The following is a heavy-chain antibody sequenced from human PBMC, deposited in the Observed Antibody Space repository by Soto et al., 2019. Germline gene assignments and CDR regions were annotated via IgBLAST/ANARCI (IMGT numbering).Heavy chain of an antibody. D-gene: IGHD2-21*01. J-gene: IGHJ5*02. CDR1: GGSITSYN. Sequence: PSETLSLTCTVSGGSITSYNWNWLRQPPGEALEWIGYVYNSGSTNYNPSLKSRVTISVDTSKNQFSLKVNSVTAADTAVYYFARRAVVAVTGSLDNWLDPWGQGILVTVSS. CDR3: ARRAVVAVTGSLDNWLDP. V-gene: IGHV4-59*01. CDR2: VYNSGST.